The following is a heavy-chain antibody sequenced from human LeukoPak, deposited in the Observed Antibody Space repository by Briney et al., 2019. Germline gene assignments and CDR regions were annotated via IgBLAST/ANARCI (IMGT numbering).Heavy chain of an antibody. CDR3: ARGDYDFWSGYYKGTIFDY. D-gene: IGHD3-3*01. V-gene: IGHV1-69*01. CDR1: GGTFSSYA. Sequence: APVKVSCKASGGTFSSYAISWVRQAPGQGLEWMGGIIPIFGTANYAQKFQGRVTITADESTSTAYMELSSLRSEDTAVYYCARGDYDFWSGYYKGTIFDYWGQGTLVTVSS. J-gene: IGHJ4*02. CDR2: IIPIFGTA.